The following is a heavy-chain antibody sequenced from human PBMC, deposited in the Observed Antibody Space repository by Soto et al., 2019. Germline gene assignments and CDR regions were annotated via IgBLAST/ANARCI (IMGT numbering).Heavy chain of an antibody. CDR1: GFTFSSYA. V-gene: IGHV3-30-3*01. CDR2: ISYDGSNK. CDR3: ASVRVVYSTGYSVDY. D-gene: IGHD3-22*01. Sequence: PGWSVRLSCAASGFTFSSYAMHWVRQAPGKGLEWVAVISYDGSNKYYADSVKGRFTISRDNSKNTLDLQMNSLRAEDTAVYYCASVRVVYSTGYSVDYCGQ. J-gene: IGHJ4*02.